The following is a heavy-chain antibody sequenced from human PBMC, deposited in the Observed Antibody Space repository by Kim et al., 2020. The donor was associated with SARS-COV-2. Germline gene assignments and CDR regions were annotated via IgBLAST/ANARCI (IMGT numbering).Heavy chain of an antibody. D-gene: IGHD3-16*01. J-gene: IGHJ6*02. V-gene: IGHV7-4-1*02. Sequence: TYAQGFTGRFVFSLDTSVSTAYQQISSLKAEDTAVYYCARDWGDYYYGMDVWGQGTTVTVSS. CDR3: ARDWGDYYYGMDV.